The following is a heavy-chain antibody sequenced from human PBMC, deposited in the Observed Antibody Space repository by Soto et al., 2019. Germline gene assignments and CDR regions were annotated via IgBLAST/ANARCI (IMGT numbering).Heavy chain of an antibody. J-gene: IGHJ4*02. D-gene: IGHD3-10*01. CDR1: GFTFSNYW. CDR3: VRGGSGDY. Sequence: EVQLVESGGGLVQPGGSLRLSCAASGFTFSNYWMHWVRQTPGKGLMYVSRINTDGSSTFYADSVKGRFTISRDNAKNTVYLQMNSLRAEDTAVYYCVRGGSGDYWGQGTLVTVSS. V-gene: IGHV3-74*01. CDR2: INTDGSST.